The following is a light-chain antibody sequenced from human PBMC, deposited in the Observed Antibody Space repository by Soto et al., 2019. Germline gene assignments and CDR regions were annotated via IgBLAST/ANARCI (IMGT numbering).Light chain of an antibody. Sequence: DIQMTQSPSTLSASVGDRVTITCRASQTINVWLAWLQQKPGKAPNLLIYKASTLEGGVPSRFSGSGSGTEFTLTISSLQPDDFAPYYCQQYDSYPWTSGQGTKVEFK. J-gene: IGKJ1*01. V-gene: IGKV1-5*03. CDR3: QQYDSYPWT. CDR2: KAS. CDR1: QTINVW.